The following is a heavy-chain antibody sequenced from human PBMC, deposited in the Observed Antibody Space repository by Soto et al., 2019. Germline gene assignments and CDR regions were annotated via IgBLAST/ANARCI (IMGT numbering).Heavy chain of an antibody. CDR3: AIKDYFSSGIYYLDY. CDR2: INPGNGDT. V-gene: IGHV1-3*01. Sequence: RASVKVSCKASGYTLTSYPIYWVRQAPGQRLEWMGWINPGNGDTKYSQMFQGRVTITRDTSANTAFLEVSSLRSEDTAVYYCAIKDYFSSGIYYLDYWGQGTLVTVSS. J-gene: IGHJ4*02. D-gene: IGHD3-10*01. CDR1: GYTLTSYP.